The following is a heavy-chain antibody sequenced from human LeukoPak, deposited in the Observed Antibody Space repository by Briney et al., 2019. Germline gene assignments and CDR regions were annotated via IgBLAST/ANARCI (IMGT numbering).Heavy chain of an antibody. CDR1: GFTFSNYD. V-gene: IGHV3-13*01. CDR2: IGVAGDT. J-gene: IGHJ4*02. CDR3: AGGYNSAPVDY. D-gene: IGHD6-19*01. Sequence: GGSLRLSCAASGFTFSNYDMHWVRQAAGKSLEWVSTIGVAGDTYYLDSVRDRFTISRDNAKNSLYLQMNTLRAGDTAVYYCAGGYNSAPVDYWGQGTLVTVSS.